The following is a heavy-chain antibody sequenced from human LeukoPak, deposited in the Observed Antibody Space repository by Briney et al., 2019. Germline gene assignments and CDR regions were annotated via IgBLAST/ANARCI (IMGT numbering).Heavy chain of an antibody. J-gene: IGHJ3*02. Sequence: SETLSLTCSVSGGSISSYYWTWIRQPPRKGLDWIGHIYYTGSTNYSPSLKSRVTITVDTSKNQFSLKLRSVTAADTAVYYCARLHYYSDGSLAFDIWGQGTMVTVSS. CDR2: IYYTGST. CDR1: GGSISSYY. D-gene: IGHD3-22*01. CDR3: ARLHYYSDGSLAFDI. V-gene: IGHV4-59*08.